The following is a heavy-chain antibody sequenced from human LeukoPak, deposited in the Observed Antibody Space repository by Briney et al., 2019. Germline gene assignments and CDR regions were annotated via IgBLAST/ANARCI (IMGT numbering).Heavy chain of an antibody. CDR1: GYTFTSYG. V-gene: IGHV1-18*01. J-gene: IGHJ4*02. CDR2: ISANNGNT. D-gene: IGHD3-22*01. CDR3: ARGYYEGSGYYVY. Sequence: GASVKVSCKASGYTFTSYGISWVRQAPGQGLEWMGWISANNGNTNYAEKLQGRVTMTTDTSTRTAYMDLRSLRSGDTAVYYCARGYYEGSGYYVYWGQGTLVTLSS.